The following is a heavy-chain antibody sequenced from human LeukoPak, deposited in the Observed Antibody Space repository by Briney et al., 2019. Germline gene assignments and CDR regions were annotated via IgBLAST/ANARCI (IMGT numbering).Heavy chain of an antibody. CDR2: IYYSGYT. CDR1: GRSSRSRRYY. V-gene: IGHV4-39*01. Sequence: SESLSLTSTVAGRSSRSRRYYWRRIRHPPRKSLECIGSIYYSGYTYYNPSLKSPLTISVDTSKTQFSLKLSSVTAADTAVYSCARHYYGGTSASWFDPWGQGTLVTVSS. CDR3: ARHYYGGTSASWFDP. D-gene: IGHD4-23*01. J-gene: IGHJ5*02.